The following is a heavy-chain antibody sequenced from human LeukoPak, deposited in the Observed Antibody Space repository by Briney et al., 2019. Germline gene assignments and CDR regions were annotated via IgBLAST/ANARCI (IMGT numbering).Heavy chain of an antibody. CDR2: IYPGDSDT. Sequence: GESLKISCRASVFSFTNYWIAWVRQTPGQGLEWMGSIYPGDSDTRYNPSFQGQVTISADKSIKTAYLQWSSLKASDTAIYYCARRGGGSTGGFYFDYWGQGSLVTVSS. J-gene: IGHJ4*02. CDR1: VFSFTNYW. V-gene: IGHV5-51*01. CDR3: ARRGGGSTGGFYFDY. D-gene: IGHD1-1*01.